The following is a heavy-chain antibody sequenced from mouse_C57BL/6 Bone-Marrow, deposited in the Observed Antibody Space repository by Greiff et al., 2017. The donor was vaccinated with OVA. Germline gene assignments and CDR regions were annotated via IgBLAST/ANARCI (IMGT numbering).Heavy chain of an antibody. V-gene: IGHV1-81*01. CDR2: IYPRSGNT. D-gene: IGHD2-4*01. J-gene: IGHJ1*03. CDR1: GYTFTSYG. CDR3: TRKPFYYDYDEYFDV. Sequence: QVQLQQSGAELARPGASVKLSCKASGYTFTSYGISWVKQRTGQGLEWIGEIYPRSGNTYYNQKFKGKAILTADKSSSTAYMELRSLTSEDSAVYYCTRKPFYYDYDEYFDVWGTGTTVTVSS.